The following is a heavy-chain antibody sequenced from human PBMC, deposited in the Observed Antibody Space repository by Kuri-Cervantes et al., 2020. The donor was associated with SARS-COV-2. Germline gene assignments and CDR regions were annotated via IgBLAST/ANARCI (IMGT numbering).Heavy chain of an antibody. Sequence: GGSLRLSCAASGFNFSRTDMHWVRQAPGKGLEWVAVTSHDGKNKKCIASGKGRFTISRDNSQNTLYLHMKSLRSEDTAMYYCAKDRVGVQTFWGQGTLVTVSS. CDR3: AKDRVGVQTF. CDR2: TSHDGKNK. V-gene: IGHV3-30*18. D-gene: IGHD2-21*01. CDR1: GFNFSRTD. J-gene: IGHJ4*02.